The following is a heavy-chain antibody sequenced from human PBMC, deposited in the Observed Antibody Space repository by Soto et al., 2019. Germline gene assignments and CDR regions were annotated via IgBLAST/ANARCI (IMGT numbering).Heavy chain of an antibody. D-gene: IGHD6-13*01. Sequence: QVQLEESGPGLVKPSGTLSLTCAVSGGSISSSNWWSWVRQPPGKGLEWIGEIYHSGSTNYNPSLKSRVIISVDKSNNQFSLKLSSVTAADTAVYYCARSHGYSSSRYWGSDYYYGMDVWGQGTTVTVSS. J-gene: IGHJ6*02. CDR1: GGSISSSNW. CDR2: IYHSGST. CDR3: ARSHGYSSSRYWGSDYYYGMDV. V-gene: IGHV4-4*02.